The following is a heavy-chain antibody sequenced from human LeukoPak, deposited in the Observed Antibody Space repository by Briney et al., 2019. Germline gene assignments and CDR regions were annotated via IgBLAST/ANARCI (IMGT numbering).Heavy chain of an antibody. J-gene: IGHJ4*02. D-gene: IGHD3-10*01. V-gene: IGHV4-31*03. CDR1: GGSISSGGYY. CDR3: ARATRFGELGY. CDR2: IYYSGST. Sequence: EASQTLSLTCTVSGGSISSGGYYWSWIRQHPGKGLEWIGHIYYSGSTYYNASLKSRVSISVDTSKNQFSLKLSSVTAADTAVYYCARATRFGELGYWGQGTLVTVSS.